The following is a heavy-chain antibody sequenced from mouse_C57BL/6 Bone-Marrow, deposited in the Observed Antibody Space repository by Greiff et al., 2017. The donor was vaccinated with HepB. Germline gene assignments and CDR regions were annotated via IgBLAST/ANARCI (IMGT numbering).Heavy chain of an antibody. CDR1: GFSLTSYG. V-gene: IGHV2-2*01. CDR2: ICSGGST. J-gene: IGHJ3*01. D-gene: IGHD1-1*01. CDR3: ARKGSSYPFAY. Sequence: VQLQQSGPGLVQPSQCLSISCTASGFSLTSYGVHWVRQSPGKGLEWLGVICSGGSTDYNAAFISRLSTSKDNSKSQVFLKMNSLQADDTAIYYCARKGSSYPFAYWGQGTLVTVSS.